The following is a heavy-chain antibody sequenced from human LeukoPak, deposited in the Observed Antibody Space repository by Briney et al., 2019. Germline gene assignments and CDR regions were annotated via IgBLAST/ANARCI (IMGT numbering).Heavy chain of an antibody. CDR1: GGSFSGYY. D-gene: IGHD3-3*01. CDR2: INHSGST. V-gene: IGHV4-34*01. Sequence: SETLSLTCAVYGGSFSGYYWSWIRQPPGKGLEWIGEINHSGSTNYNPSLKSRVTISVDTSKNQFSLKLSSVTAADTAVYYCARGGGITIFGVVIFSRLDYFDYWGQGTLVTVSS. J-gene: IGHJ4*02. CDR3: ARGGGITIFGVVIFSRLDYFDY.